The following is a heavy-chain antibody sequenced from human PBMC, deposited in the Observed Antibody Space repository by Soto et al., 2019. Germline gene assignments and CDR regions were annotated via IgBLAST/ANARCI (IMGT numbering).Heavy chain of an antibody. Sequence: LRLSCAASGFTFSSFWMTWVRQAPGKGLEWVANIKHDGSEKYYVESVKGRFTISRDNARNSLFLEMKSLRSEDTAVYSCVRDRSGSYLEGFDYWGQGTLVTVSS. D-gene: IGHD1-26*01. CDR2: IKHDGSEK. J-gene: IGHJ4*02. CDR1: GFTFSSFW. CDR3: VRDRSGSYLEGFDY. V-gene: IGHV3-7*01.